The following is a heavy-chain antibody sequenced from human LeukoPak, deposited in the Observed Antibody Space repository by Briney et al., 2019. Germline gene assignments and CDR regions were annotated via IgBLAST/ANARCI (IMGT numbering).Heavy chain of an antibody. J-gene: IGHJ4*02. CDR3: TRDLYYDFWSGFDY. D-gene: IGHD3-3*01. CDR2: IRSKAYGGTT. Sequence: GGSLRLSCTASGFTFGDYAMSWVRQAPGKGLEWVGFIRSKAYGGTTEYAASVKGRFTISRDGSKSIAYLQMNSLKTEDTAVYYCTRDLYYDFWSGFDYWGQGTLVTVSS. V-gene: IGHV3-49*04. CDR1: GFTFGDYA.